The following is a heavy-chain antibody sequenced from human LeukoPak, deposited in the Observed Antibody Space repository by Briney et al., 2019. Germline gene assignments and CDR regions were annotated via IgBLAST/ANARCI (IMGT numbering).Heavy chain of an antibody. CDR1: GGSTSSGGYY. CDR2: IYYSGST. CDR3: ARGTYYYGSGSYYSRLFDY. J-gene: IGHJ4*02. D-gene: IGHD3-10*01. Sequence: SETLSLTCTVSGGSTSSGGYYWSWIRQHPGKGLEWIGYIYYSGSTYYNPSLKSRVTISVDTSKNQFSLKLSSVTAADTAVYYCARGTYYYGSGSYYSRLFDYWGQGTLVTVSS. V-gene: IGHV4-31*03.